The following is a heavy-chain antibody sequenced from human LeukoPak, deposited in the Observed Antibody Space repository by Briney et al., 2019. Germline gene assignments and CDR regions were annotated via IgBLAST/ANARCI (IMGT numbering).Heavy chain of an antibody. CDR2: IYTSGST. Sequence: PSETLSLTCTVSGGSISSYYWSWIRQPAGKGLEWIGRIYTSGSTNYNPSLKSRVTISVDTSKNQFSLKLSSVTAADTAVYYCARESRSTVTTVFDYWGQGTLVTVSS. J-gene: IGHJ4*02. CDR1: GGSISSYY. CDR3: ARESRSTVTTVFDY. V-gene: IGHV4-4*07. D-gene: IGHD4-17*01.